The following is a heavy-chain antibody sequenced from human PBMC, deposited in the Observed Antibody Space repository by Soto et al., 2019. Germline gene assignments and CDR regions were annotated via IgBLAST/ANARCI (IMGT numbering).Heavy chain of an antibody. CDR2: IIPIFGTA. CDR1: GGTFSSYA. J-gene: IGHJ3*02. Sequence: GASVKVSCKASGGTFSSYAISWVRQAPGQGLEWMGGIIPIFGTANYAQKFQGRVTITADESTSTAYMELSSLRSEDTAVYYCARAPLYYYDSSGYFLPDALDIWGQGTMVTVSS. CDR3: ARAPLYYYDSSGYFLPDALDI. D-gene: IGHD3-22*01. V-gene: IGHV1-69*13.